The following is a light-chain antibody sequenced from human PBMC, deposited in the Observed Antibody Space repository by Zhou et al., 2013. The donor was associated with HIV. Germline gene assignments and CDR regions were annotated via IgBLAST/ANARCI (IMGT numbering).Light chain of an antibody. Sequence: EIVLTQSPGTLSLSPGERATLSCRTSQSITNNYVAWYQQKPGQAPRVLITGASNRATGIPDRFSGSGSGTDFSLTISRLEPEDFAVYYCQQHGSSPITVGGGTKVGDQT. CDR3: QQHGSSPIT. V-gene: IGKV3-20*01. J-gene: IGKJ4*01. CDR2: GAS. CDR1: QSITNNY.